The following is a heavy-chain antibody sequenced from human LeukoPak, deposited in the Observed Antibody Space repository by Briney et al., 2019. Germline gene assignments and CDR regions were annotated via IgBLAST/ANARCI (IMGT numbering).Heavy chain of an antibody. Sequence: PGGSLRLSCAASGLTFSSYAMHWVRQAPGKGLEWVAVISYDGSNKYYADYVKGRFTISRDNSKNTLYLQMNSLRAEDTAVYYCARDRLAAALDYWGQGTLVTVSS. CDR1: GLTFSSYA. CDR3: ARDRLAAALDY. J-gene: IGHJ4*02. V-gene: IGHV3-30*04. CDR2: ISYDGSNK. D-gene: IGHD6-13*01.